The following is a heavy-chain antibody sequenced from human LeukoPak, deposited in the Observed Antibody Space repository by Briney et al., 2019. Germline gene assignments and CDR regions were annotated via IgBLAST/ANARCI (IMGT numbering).Heavy chain of an antibody. J-gene: IGHJ4*02. CDR1: GGSVSSGSYY. CDR2: IYYSGST. CDR3: ARVHSSSWSYFDY. Sequence: PSETLSLTCTVSGGSVSSGSYYWSWIRQPPGKGLEWIGYIYYSGSTNYNPSLKSRVTISVDTSKNQFSLKLSSVTAADTAVYYCARVHSSSWSYFDYWGQGTLVTVSS. D-gene: IGHD6-13*01. V-gene: IGHV4-61*01.